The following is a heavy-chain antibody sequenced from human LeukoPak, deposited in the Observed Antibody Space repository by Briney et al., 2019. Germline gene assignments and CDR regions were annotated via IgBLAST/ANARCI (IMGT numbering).Heavy chain of an antibody. CDR1: GGSISTSICY. CDR3: ARLYGGKPFDY. CDR2: IFYSGST. J-gene: IGHJ4*02. D-gene: IGHD4-23*01. V-gene: IGHV4-39*01. Sequence: KTSETLSLTCTVSGGSISTSICYWGWIRQPPGKGLEWIGSIFYSGSTYYNPSLNSRVTISVDTSKNQFSLKLSSVTAADTAVYYCARLYGGKPFDYWGQGTLVTVSS.